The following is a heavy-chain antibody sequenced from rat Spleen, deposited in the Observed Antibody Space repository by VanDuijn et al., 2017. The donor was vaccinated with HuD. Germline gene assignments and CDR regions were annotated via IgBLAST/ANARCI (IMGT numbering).Heavy chain of an antibody. V-gene: IGHV5S23*01. CDR3: TRDNSSYIGDYFDY. CDR2: ISPSGGHT. Sequence: EVQLVESGGGLVQPGRSLKLSCAASGFTFSDYAMAWVRQAPTKGLEWVASISPSGGHTFYRDSVKGRFTISRDNAKSTLYLQMNSLRSEDTATYYCTRDNSSYIGDYFDYWGQGVMVTVSS. J-gene: IGHJ2*01. D-gene: IGHD1-2*01. CDR1: GFTFSDYA.